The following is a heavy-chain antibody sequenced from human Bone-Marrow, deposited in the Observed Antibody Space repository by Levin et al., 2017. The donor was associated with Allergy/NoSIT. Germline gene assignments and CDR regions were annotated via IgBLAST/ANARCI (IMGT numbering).Heavy chain of an antibody. CDR2: IYWDNDK. CDR3: AHRLNDQGGWDQGYFDY. J-gene: IGHJ4*02. D-gene: IGHD4-23*01. Sequence: SGPTLVKPTETLTLTCTLSGFSISTSGVGVAWIRQPPGKALEWLVVIYWDNDKRYNPSLKNRLTITKDTSKNQVVLTLTNMDPVDTATYYCAHRLNDQGGWDQGYFDYWGQGTPVTVSS. CDR1: GFSISTSGVG. V-gene: IGHV2-5*02.